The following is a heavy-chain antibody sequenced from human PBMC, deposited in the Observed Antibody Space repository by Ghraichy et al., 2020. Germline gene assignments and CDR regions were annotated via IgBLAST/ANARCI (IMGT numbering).Heavy chain of an antibody. V-gene: IGHV2-5*01. CDR3: AHHAALDPNDYYYGMDV. CDR2: IYWNDDK. CDR1: GFSLSTRGVG. Sequence: SGPTLVKPTQTLTLTCTFSGFSLSTRGVGVGWIRQPPGKALEWLALIYWNDDKRYSPSLKSRLTITKDTSKNQVVLTMTNMDPVDTATYYCAHHAALDPNDYYYGMDVWGQGTTVTVSS. D-gene: IGHD6-25*01. J-gene: IGHJ6*02.